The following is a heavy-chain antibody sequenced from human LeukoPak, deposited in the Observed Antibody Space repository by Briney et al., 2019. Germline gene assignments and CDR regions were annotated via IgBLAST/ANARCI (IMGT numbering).Heavy chain of an antibody. CDR1: GFAFDEHG. CDR2: INWSGGST. J-gene: IGHJ4*02. CDR3: ARAPITSPFYFDY. D-gene: IGHD2-2*01. V-gene: IGHV3-20*04. Sequence: GGSLRLSCTASGFAFDEHGMSWVRQVPGKGLEWVSGINWSGGSTGYADPLRGRFTISRDSAKNSLYLQMDGLRAEDTALYYCARAPITSPFYFDYWGQGTLVTVSS.